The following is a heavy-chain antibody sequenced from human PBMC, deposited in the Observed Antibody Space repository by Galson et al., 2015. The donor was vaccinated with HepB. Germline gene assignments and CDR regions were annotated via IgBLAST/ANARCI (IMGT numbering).Heavy chain of an antibody. V-gene: IGHV3-30-3*01. Sequence: SLRLSCAASGFTFSSYAMHWVRQAPGKGLEWVAVISYDGSNKYYADSVKGRFTISRDNSKNTLYLQMNSLRAEDTAVYYCARDVAVADLDYWGQGTLVTVSS. CDR2: ISYDGSNK. CDR1: GFTFSSYA. CDR3: ARDVAVADLDY. J-gene: IGHJ4*02. D-gene: IGHD6-19*01.